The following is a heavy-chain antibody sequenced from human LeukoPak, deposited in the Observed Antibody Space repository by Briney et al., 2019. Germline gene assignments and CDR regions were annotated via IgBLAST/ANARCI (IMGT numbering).Heavy chain of an antibody. D-gene: IGHD1-26*01. J-gene: IGHJ4*02. V-gene: IGHV4-59*01. CDR2: IYYSGST. CDR3: ARARELLVHY. Sequence: SETLSLTCTASGGSISSYYWSWIRQPPGKGLEWIGYIYYSGSTNYNPSLKSRVTISVDTSKNQFSLKLSSVTAADTAVYYCARARELLVHYWGQGTLVTGSS. CDR1: GGSISSYY.